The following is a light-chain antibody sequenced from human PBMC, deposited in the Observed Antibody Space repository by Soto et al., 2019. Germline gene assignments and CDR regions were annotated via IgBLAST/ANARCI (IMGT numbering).Light chain of an antibody. Sequence: EVVMTQSPATLSVSPGERATLSCRASQSVNANLAWYQQKPGQAPRLLIHGASNRATGIPARFSGSGFGTEFLLTISSLQSEDLAVYYCQQYNTWLWTFGQGTKVEI. J-gene: IGKJ1*01. CDR1: QSVNAN. CDR3: QQYNTWLWT. CDR2: GAS. V-gene: IGKV3-15*01.